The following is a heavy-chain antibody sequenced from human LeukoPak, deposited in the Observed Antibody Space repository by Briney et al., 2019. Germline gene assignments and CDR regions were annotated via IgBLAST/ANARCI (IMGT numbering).Heavy chain of an antibody. CDR3: ARAREDNYYGSGSYYNNWFDP. CDR2: INPSGGST. D-gene: IGHD3-10*01. J-gene: IGHJ5*02. Sequence: ASVKVSCKASGYTFTSYYMHWVRQAPGQGLEWMGIINPSGGSTSYAQKFQGRVSMTRDTSTSTVYMELSSLRSEDTAVYYCARAREDNYYGSGSYYNNWFDPWGQGTLVTVSS. V-gene: IGHV1-46*01. CDR1: GYTFTSYY.